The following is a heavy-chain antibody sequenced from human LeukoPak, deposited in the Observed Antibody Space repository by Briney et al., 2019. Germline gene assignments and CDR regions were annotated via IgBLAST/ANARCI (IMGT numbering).Heavy chain of an antibody. D-gene: IGHD3-3*01. Sequence: GGSLRLSCAASGFTFSSYSMNWVRQAPGKGLGSLSSISSSSSYIYYADSVKGRFTISRDNAKNSLYLQMNSLRAEDTAVYYCARDRDDFWSGYMNWFDPWGQGTLVTVSS. CDR3: ARDRDDFWSGYMNWFDP. J-gene: IGHJ5*02. V-gene: IGHV3-21*01. CDR1: GFTFSSYS. CDR2: ISSSSSYI.